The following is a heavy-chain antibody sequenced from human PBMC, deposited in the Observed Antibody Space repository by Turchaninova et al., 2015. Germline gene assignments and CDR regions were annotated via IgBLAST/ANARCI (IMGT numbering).Heavy chain of an antibody. J-gene: IGHJ4*02. Sequence: RAFCGGSLMRYCWGWDRQPPGKGLECIGENKHSGSTNYNPSLKSRVTIPVDTSKNQFSLKLSSVTAADTAVYYCAGSWGLFDYWGQGTLVTVSS. V-gene: IGHV4-34*01. CDR2: NKHSGST. CDR1: GGSLMRYC. D-gene: IGHD7-27*01. CDR3: AGSWGLFDY.